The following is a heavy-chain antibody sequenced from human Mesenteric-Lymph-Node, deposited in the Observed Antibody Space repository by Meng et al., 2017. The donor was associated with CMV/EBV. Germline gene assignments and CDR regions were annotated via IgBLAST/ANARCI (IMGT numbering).Heavy chain of an antibody. CDR2: IRSKANGETT. CDR3: TADIPGSGTFMSQIDY. J-gene: IGHJ4*02. V-gene: IGHV3-15*01. CDR1: GFTFSNYA. D-gene: IGHD3-10*01. Sequence: GESLKISCTASGFTFSNYAMSWVRQAPGKGLEWVGRIRSKANGETTEYASPVRGRFSISRDDSQKTLLLQMSSLKIEDTAIYYCTADIPGSGTFMSQIDYWGQGTLVTVSS.